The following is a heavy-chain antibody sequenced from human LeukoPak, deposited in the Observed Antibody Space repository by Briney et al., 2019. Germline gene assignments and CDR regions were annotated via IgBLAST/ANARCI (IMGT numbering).Heavy chain of an antibody. Sequence: ASVKVSCKASGYTFTSNYMHWVRHAPGQGLEWMGIIHPSGGNTNYAQKFQGRVAMTRDTATSTVYMELSSLRSEDTAIYYCARDCSSTRCQGPVFDNWGQGTLDTVSS. J-gene: IGHJ4*02. V-gene: IGHV1-46*01. D-gene: IGHD2-2*01. CDR2: IHPSGGNT. CDR3: ARDCSSTRCQGPVFDN. CDR1: GYTFTSNY.